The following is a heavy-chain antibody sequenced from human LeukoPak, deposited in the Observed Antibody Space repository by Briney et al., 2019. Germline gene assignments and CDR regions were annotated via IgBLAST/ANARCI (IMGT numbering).Heavy chain of an antibody. CDR1: GFAFSSYA. D-gene: IGHD1-1*01. CDR3: ARSLKWNLVGFDY. CDR2: INNSGTST. V-gene: IGHV3-23*05. J-gene: IGHJ4*02. Sequence: PGGSLRLSCAASGFAFSSYAINWVRQAPGKGLQWVSVINNSGTSTFYAGSVKRRFTISRDNSRNTLYLQMSSLRGEDTALYFCARSLKWNLVGFDYWGQGTLVTVSS.